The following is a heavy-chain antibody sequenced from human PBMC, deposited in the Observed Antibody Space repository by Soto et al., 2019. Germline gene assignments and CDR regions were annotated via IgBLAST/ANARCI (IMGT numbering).Heavy chain of an antibody. J-gene: IGHJ6*03. Sequence: SETLSLTCTVTGGSISSGGYYWSWIRQHPGKGLEWIGYIYYSGSTYYNPSLKSRVTISVDTSKNQFSLKLSSVTAADTAVYYWASQLGQKGPYYYYYMDVGGKGITVT. CDR3: ASQLGQKGPYYYYYMDV. CDR1: GGSISSGGYY. CDR2: IYYSGST. D-gene: IGHD3-10*01. V-gene: IGHV4-31*03.